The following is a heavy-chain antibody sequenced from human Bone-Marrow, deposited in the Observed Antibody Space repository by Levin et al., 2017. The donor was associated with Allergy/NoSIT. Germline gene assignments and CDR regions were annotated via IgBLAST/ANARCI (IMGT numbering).Heavy chain of an antibody. CDR3: ARAEEDRWRPAWFDP. D-gene: IGHD5-24*01. J-gene: IGHJ5*02. Sequence: PSQTLSLTCTVSGGSITSRSSYWGWIRQPPGKGLEWIGTTSYGGNTFYNSSLRSRASISVDTANNLFSLTLSSVTAADTAVYFCARAEEDRWRPAWFDPWGQGTLVTVSS. CDR1: GGSITSRSSY. V-gene: IGHV4-39*01. CDR2: TSYGGNT.